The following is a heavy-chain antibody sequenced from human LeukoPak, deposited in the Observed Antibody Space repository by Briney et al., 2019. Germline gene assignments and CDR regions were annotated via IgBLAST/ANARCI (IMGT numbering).Heavy chain of an antibody. J-gene: IGHJ4*02. CDR3: AREDPRDRHFDY. D-gene: IGHD3-3*02. CDR2: IYYSGST. Sequence: SETLSLTCTVSGGPISSGGYYWSWIRQHPGKGLEWIGYIYYSGSTYYNPSLKSRVTISVDTSKNQFSLKLSSVTAADTAVYYCAREDPRDRHFDYWGQGTLVTVSS. CDR1: GGPISSGGYY. V-gene: IGHV4-31*03.